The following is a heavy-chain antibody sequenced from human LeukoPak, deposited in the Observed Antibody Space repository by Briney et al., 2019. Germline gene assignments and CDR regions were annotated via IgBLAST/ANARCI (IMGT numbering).Heavy chain of an antibody. CDR3: ARDPSTSDLAPDYDY. V-gene: IGHV1-69*01. Sequence: SVKVSFKASGGTFSSYAISWVRQAPAQGLEWMGGIIPIFGTANYAQKFQGRVTITADESTSTAYMELSSLRPEDTAVYYCARDPSTSDLAPDYDYWGQGTLVTVSS. CDR2: IIPIFGTA. D-gene: IGHD3-16*01. CDR1: GGTFSSYA. J-gene: IGHJ4*02.